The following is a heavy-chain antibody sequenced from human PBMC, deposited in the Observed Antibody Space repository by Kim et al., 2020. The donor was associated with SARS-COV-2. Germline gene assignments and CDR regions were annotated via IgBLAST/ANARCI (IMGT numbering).Heavy chain of an antibody. CDR3: ARHILSTHAPTNWFDP. CDR1: GDSISSFY. V-gene: IGHV4-59*08. J-gene: IGHJ5*02. Sequence: SQTLSLTCTVSGDSISSFYWSWIRQPPERELEWIGYIHHSGSTTYNPSLESRVTISVDTSNNQFSLKLTSVTAADTARYYCARHILSTHAPTNWFDPWGQ. D-gene: IGHD2-15*01. CDR2: IHHSGST.